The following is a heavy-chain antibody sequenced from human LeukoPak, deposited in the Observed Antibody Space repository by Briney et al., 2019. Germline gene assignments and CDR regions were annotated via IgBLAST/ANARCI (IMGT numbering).Heavy chain of an antibody. D-gene: IGHD4-17*01. CDR3: ARDFGDYRVDY. CDR2: IHYSGNT. CDR1: GGSISSSNYY. J-gene: IGHJ4*02. Sequence: SGTLSLTCTVSGGSISSSNYYWGWIRQPPGKGLEWIGTIHYSGNTYYNPSLESRVAISVDTSKNQFSLRLSSVTAADTAVYYCARDFGDYRVDYWGQGTLVTVSS. V-gene: IGHV4-39*01.